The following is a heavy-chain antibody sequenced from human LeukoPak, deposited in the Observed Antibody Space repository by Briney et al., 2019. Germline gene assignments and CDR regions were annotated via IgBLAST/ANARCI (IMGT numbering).Heavy chain of an antibody. D-gene: IGHD3-3*01. J-gene: IGHJ4*02. Sequence: SETLSLTCAVYGGSFSGYYCSWIRQPPGKGLEWIGEINHSGSTNYNPSLKSRVTISVDTSKNQFSLKLSSVTAADTAVYYCARRKLSRVVIMASTLFDYWGQGTLVTVSS. CDR2: INHSGST. CDR1: GGSFSGYY. CDR3: ARRKLSRVVIMASTLFDY. V-gene: IGHV4-34*01.